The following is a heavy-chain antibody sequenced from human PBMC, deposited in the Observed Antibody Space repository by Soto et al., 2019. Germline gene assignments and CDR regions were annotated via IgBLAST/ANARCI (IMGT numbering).Heavy chain of an antibody. D-gene: IGHD3-10*01. J-gene: IGHJ4*02. CDR3: TRDSSYYGSGRGVLDY. Sequence: EVRLVESGGGLVQPGGSLRLSCAVSGFSVATDSMSWDRQAPGKGLVWISGIYKDGTTYHADSVKGRFTTSRDSFKNTLCLQMDNLGAEDTAVYHCTRDSSYYGSGRGVLDYWGQGTLVTVSS. V-gene: IGHV3-66*01. CDR1: GFSVATDS. CDR2: IYKDGTT.